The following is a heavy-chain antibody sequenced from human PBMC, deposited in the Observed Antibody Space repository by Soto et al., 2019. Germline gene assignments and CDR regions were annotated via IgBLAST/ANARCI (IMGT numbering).Heavy chain of an antibody. CDR3: ARADIVVVVAATPVQYYYYGMDV. CDR2: IIPIFGTA. V-gene: IGHV1-69*01. D-gene: IGHD2-15*01. J-gene: IGHJ6*02. Sequence: QVQLVQSGAEVKKPGSSVKVSCKASGGTFSSYAISWVRQAPGQGLEWMGGIIPIFGTANYAQKFQGRVTIPADESTSTAYMELSSLRSEDTAVYYCARADIVVVVAATPVQYYYYGMDVWGQGTTVTVSS. CDR1: GGTFSSYA.